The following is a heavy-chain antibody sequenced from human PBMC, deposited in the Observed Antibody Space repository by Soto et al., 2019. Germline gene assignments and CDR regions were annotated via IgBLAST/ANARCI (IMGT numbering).Heavy chain of an antibody. CDR1: GGSISSSSYY. Sequence: SETLSLTCTVSGGSISSSSYYWGWIRQPPGKGLEWIGSIYYSGSTYYNPSLKSRVTISVDTSKNQFSLKLSSVTAADTAVYYCARKKYYDVLSGYSKNWFDPWGQGTLVTVSS. V-gene: IGHV4-39*01. CDR2: IYYSGST. CDR3: ARKKYYDVLSGYSKNWFDP. D-gene: IGHD3-3*01. J-gene: IGHJ5*02.